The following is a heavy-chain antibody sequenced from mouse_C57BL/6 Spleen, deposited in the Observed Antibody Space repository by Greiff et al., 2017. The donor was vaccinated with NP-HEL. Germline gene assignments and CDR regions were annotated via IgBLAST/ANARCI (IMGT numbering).Heavy chain of an antibody. D-gene: IGHD2-5*01. Sequence: VQLKQSGPGLVKPSQSLSLTCSVTGYSITSGYYWNWIRQSPGNKLEWMGYISYDGSNNYNPSLRNRISITRDTSKNQFFLKLNSVTTEDTATYYCARDHYSNYEGFAYWGQGTLVTVSA. CDR2: ISYDGSN. CDR3: ARDHYSNYEGFAY. CDR1: GYSITSGYY. J-gene: IGHJ3*01. V-gene: IGHV3-6*01.